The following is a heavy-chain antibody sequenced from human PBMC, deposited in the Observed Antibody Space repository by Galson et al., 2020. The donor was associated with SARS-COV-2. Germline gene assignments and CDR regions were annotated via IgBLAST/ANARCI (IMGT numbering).Heavy chain of an antibody. V-gene: IGHV4-34*01. Sequence: SQASETLSLTCAVYGGSFSDYYLSWIRQPPGRGLEWIGEVNHRGSTSYNPSLESRVRISLDASKKQFSLKLSSVTAADSGVYYCARGTRDITMIVVVMTAVSCHFDLWGQGSLVTVSS. CDR1: GGSFSDYY. CDR3: ARGTRDITMIVVVMTAVSCHFDL. CDR2: VNHRGST. D-gene: IGHD3-22*01. J-gene: IGHJ4*02.